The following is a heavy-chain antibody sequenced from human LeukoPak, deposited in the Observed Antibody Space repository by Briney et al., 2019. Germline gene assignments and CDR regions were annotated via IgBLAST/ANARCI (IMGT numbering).Heavy chain of an antibody. CDR1: GFTFSSYS. V-gene: IGHV3-21*01. D-gene: IGHD3-9*01. CDR2: ISSSSSSYI. CDR3: ARDRGHDILTGCYDY. J-gene: IGHJ4*02. Sequence: GGSLRLSCAASGFTFSSYSMNWVRQAPGKGLEWVSSISSSSSSYIYYADSVKGRFAISRDNAKNSLYLQMNSLRAEDTAVYYCARDRGHDILTGCYDYWGQGTLVTVSS.